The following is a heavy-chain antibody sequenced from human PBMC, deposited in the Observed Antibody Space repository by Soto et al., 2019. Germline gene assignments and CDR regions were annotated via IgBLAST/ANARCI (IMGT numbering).Heavy chain of an antibody. J-gene: IGHJ6*02. CDR2: IIPIFGTA. D-gene: IGHD3-10*01. Sequence: SVKVSCKASGGSFSSYVISWVRQAPGQGLEWMGGIIPIFGTANYAQKFEGRVTITADESTSTAYMELSSLRSEDTAVYYCARDFMVRGVIISSVSYYGMDVWGQGTTVTVS. V-gene: IGHV1-69*13. CDR1: GGSFSSYV. CDR3: ARDFMVRGVIISSVSYYGMDV.